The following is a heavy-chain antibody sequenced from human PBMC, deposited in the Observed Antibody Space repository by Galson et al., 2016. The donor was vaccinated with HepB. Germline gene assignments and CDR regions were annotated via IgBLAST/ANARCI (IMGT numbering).Heavy chain of an antibody. CDR1: GDSFSNFA. D-gene: IGHD2-2*01. CDR3: TGVVPGAISLDP. Sequence: SVKVSCKASGDSFSNFAFSWVRLAPGHGLEWMGGIIPIFTTPIYAQKFQGRVTITADDSTNTAYMELSGLRSEDTATYYGTGVVPGAISLDPWGQGTLVTVSS. J-gene: IGHJ5*02. V-gene: IGHV1-69*13. CDR2: IIPIFTTP.